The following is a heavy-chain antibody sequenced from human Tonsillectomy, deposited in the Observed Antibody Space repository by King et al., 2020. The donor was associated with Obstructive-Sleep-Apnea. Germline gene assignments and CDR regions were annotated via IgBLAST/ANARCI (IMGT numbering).Heavy chain of an antibody. CDR2: ISYDGSDK. CDR1: GFTFSTYE. V-gene: IGHV3-30*04. CDR3: ARDKVADSFIIVDTTTYYYGMDV. D-gene: IGHD1-26*01. Sequence: QLVQSGGGVVQPGRSLRLSCAASGFTFSTYEMHWVRQAPGKGLEWVAVISYDGSDKYYADSVKGRFTISRDNSKNTLYLQMNILRTEDTAVYYCARDKVADSFIIVDTTTYYYGMDVWGQGTTVTVSS. J-gene: IGHJ6*02.